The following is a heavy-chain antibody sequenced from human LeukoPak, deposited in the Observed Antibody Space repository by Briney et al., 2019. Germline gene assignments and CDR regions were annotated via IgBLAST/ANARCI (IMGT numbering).Heavy chain of an antibody. CDR3: ARVNSSSSYYFDY. V-gene: IGHV4-59*08. CDR2: IYYSGST. Sequence: PSETLSLTCTVSGGSISSYYWSWIRQPPGKGLEWIGYIYYSGSTNYYPFLKSRVTISVDTSKNQFSLKLSSVTAADTAVYYCARVNSSSSYYFDYWGQGTLVTVSS. D-gene: IGHD6-6*01. J-gene: IGHJ4*02. CDR1: GGSISSYY.